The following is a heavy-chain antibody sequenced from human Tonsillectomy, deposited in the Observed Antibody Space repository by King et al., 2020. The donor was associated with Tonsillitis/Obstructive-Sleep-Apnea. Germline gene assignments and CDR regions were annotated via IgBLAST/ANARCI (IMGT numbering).Heavy chain of an antibody. CDR2: ISPYNGDT. V-gene: IGHV1-18*01. CDR1: GYTFTNYG. CDR3: ARDSMSHYYDSSAYYTFDY. Sequence: QLVQSGAEVKKPGASVKVSCKASGYTFTNYGISWVRQAPGQGLEWMGWISPYNGDTNYAQKLHDRVTMTTGTSTSTAYMELRSLRSDDTAVYYCARDSMSHYYDSSAYYTFDYWGQGTLVTVSS. J-gene: IGHJ4*02. D-gene: IGHD3-22*01.